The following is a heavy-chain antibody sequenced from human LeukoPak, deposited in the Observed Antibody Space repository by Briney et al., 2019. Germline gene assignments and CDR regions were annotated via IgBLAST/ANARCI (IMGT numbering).Heavy chain of an antibody. CDR3: TTQIVVVPAAIECDY. J-gene: IGHJ4*02. Sequence: GGSLRLSCAASGFTFSNAWMSWVRQAPGKGLEWVGRIKSKTDGGTTDYAAPVKGRFTISRDDSKNTLYLQMNSLKTEDTAVYYCTTQIVVVPAAIECDYWGQGTLVTVSS. V-gene: IGHV3-15*01. D-gene: IGHD2-2*01. CDR1: GFTFSNAW. CDR2: IKSKTDGGTT.